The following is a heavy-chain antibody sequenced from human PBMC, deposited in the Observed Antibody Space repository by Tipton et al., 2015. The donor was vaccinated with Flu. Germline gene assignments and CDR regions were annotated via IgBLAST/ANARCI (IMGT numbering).Heavy chain of an antibody. CDR3: ARERLSGGDLNAYYGLDV. Sequence: TLSLTCTVSGASISSYFWSWIRQSPGKGLEWIGYIYYTGTTAYNPSLNGRLTISVDTSKNQFSLRLSSLTTADTAVYYCARERLSGGDLNAYYGLDVWGQGTTVTVSS. D-gene: IGHD2-21*02. V-gene: IGHV4-59*01. CDR2: IYYTGTT. J-gene: IGHJ6*02. CDR1: GASISSYF.